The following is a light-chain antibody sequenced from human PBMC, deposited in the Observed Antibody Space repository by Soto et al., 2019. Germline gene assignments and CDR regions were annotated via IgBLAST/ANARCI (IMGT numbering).Light chain of an antibody. J-gene: IGLJ2*01. V-gene: IGLV2-11*01. CDR1: SSDVAAYNY. Sequence: QSALTQPRSVSGSPGQSVTISCTGTSSDVAAYNYVSWYQQHPGKAPKLLICDVSRRPSGVPDRFSGSKSGNTASLTISGLQAEDESYYYCSSFTSISTLTFGGGTKVTVL. CDR2: DVS. CDR3: SSFTSISTLT.